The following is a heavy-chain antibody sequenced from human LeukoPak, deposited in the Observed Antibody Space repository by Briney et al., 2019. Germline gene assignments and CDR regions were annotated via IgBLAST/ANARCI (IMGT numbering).Heavy chain of an antibody. Sequence: QPGGSLRLSCAASGFTFSSDAMSWVRQAPGKGLEWVSAISGSGGSTYYADSVKGRFTISRDNSKNTLYLQMNSLRAEDTAVYYCAKDASDIVVVPAALKPQNYYYGMDVWGKGTTVTVSS. CDR2: ISGSGGST. J-gene: IGHJ6*04. CDR1: GFTFSSDA. D-gene: IGHD2-2*01. V-gene: IGHV3-23*01. CDR3: AKDASDIVVVPAALKPQNYYYGMDV.